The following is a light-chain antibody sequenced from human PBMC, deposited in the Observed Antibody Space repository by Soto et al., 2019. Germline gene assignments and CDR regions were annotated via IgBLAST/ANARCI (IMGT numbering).Light chain of an antibody. J-gene: IGLJ2*01. V-gene: IGLV3-9*01. CDR3: HVWDSSTVV. Sequence: SYELTQPLSVSMALGQTARITCGGNNIGSKNVHWYQQKPGQAPVLVIYRDSNRPSGIPERFSGSNSGNTATLTISRAQAGDEADYYCHVWDSSTVVFGGGTKVTVL. CDR1: NIGSKN. CDR2: RDS.